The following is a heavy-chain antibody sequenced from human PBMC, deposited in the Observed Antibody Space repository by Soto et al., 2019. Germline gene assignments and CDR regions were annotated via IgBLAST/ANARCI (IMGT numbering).Heavy chain of an antibody. CDR2: ISGSGGST. V-gene: IGHV3-23*01. Sequence: GGSLRLSCAASGFTFSSYATSWVRQAPGKGLEWVSGISGSGGSTYYADSVEGRFTISRDNSKNTLYLQMKSLRAEDTAVYYCAREQYDNSGYYYDYWGQGTLVTVSS. J-gene: IGHJ4*02. D-gene: IGHD3-22*01. CDR3: AREQYDNSGYYYDY. CDR1: GFTFSSYA.